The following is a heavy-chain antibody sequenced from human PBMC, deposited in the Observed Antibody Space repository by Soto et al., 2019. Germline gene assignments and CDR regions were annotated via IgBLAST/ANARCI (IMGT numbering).Heavy chain of an antibody. V-gene: IGHV3-21*01. J-gene: IGHJ4*02. CDR1: GFIFSGYS. CDR2: ISSTSTYI. D-gene: IGHD5-12*01. Sequence: PGGSLRLSCAASGFIFSGYSMNWVRQTPGKGLEWVSSISSTSTYIYYADSVKGRFTISRDNAKNSLFLQMNSLRAEDTAVYYCAREHDSGYDFVDYWGQGTLVTVSS. CDR3: AREHDSGYDFVDY.